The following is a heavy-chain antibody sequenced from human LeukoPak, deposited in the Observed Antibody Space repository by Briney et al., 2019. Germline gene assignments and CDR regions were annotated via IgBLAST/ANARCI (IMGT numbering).Heavy chain of an antibody. J-gene: IGHJ4*02. Sequence: GGSLRLSCAASGFTFSSYAMSWVRQAPGKGLEWVAPISGTGATTYYAGSVKGRFTISRDNSKNTLYLQMNSLRAEDTAVYYCAKAHDIVVVLDYWGQGTLVTVSS. D-gene: IGHD2-2*01. CDR2: ISGTGATT. CDR3: AKAHDIVVVLDY. CDR1: GFTFSSYA. V-gene: IGHV3-23*01.